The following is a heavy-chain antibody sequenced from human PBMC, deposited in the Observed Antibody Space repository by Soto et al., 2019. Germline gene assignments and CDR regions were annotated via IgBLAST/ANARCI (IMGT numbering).Heavy chain of an antibody. J-gene: IGHJ4*02. CDR3: SRSLNY. Sequence: GGSLRLSCAASGFTFSSDWMDWVRQAPGKGLEWVANINQDGSEKNYVDSVKGRFTILRDNAKNSLYLQMSSLTAEDSALYFCSRSLNYWGQGTLVTVSS. CDR1: GFTFSSDW. CDR2: INQDGSEK. V-gene: IGHV3-7*01.